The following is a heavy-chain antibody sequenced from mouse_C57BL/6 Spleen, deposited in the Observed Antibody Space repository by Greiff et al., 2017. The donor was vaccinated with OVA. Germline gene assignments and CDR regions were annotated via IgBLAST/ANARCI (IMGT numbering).Heavy chain of an antibody. V-gene: IGHV1-18*01. CDR1: GYTFTDYN. CDR2: MTPTNGGT. Sequence: VQLQQSGPELVKPGASVKIPCKASGYTFTDYNMEWGEKSEGTRLEWIGDMTPTNGGTIYNQKFKGKATLTVDKSSSTAYMELRSLTSEDTAVYYCARGGYGSSWYYFDYWGQGTTLTVSS. J-gene: IGHJ2*01. D-gene: IGHD1-1*01. CDR3: ARGGYGSSWYYFDY.